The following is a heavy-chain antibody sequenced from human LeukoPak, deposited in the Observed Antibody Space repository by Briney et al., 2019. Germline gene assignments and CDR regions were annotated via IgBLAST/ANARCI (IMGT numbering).Heavy chain of an antibody. Sequence: GGSLRLSCAASGFAVSSNYMSWVRQAPGKGLEWVSAIYSGGSTYYADSVKGRFTISRDNSKNTLYLQMNSLRAEDTAVYYCAREGRGYSYGQTSYYMDVWGKGTTVTVSS. CDR1: GFAVSSNY. V-gene: IGHV3-53*01. CDR3: AREGRGYSYGQTSYYMDV. CDR2: IYSGGST. J-gene: IGHJ6*03. D-gene: IGHD5-18*01.